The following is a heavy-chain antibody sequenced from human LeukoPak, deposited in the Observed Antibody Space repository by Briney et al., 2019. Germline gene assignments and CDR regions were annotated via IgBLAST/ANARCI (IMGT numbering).Heavy chain of an antibody. CDR1: GVTVSSSY. D-gene: IGHD4-17*01. CDR3: ARDPSPFYGDYGY. J-gene: IGHJ4*02. CDR2: MYSGGGT. V-gene: IGHV3-66*01. Sequence: GGSLRLSCAASGVTVSSSYMSWVRQAPGKGLEWVSIMYSGGGTDYADSVKGRFTIPRDNSKNTLYLQMNSLRAEDTAVYYCARDPSPFYGDYGYWGQGTLVTVSS.